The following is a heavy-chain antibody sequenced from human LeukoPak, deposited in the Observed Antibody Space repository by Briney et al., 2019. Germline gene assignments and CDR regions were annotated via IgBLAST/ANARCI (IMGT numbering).Heavy chain of an antibody. J-gene: IGHJ4*02. CDR1: GYTFTSYG. CDR3: ATSRWELEWGYY. Sequence: ASVKVSCKASGYTFTSYGISWVRQAPGQGLEWMGWISAYNGNTDYAQKLQGRVTMTEDTSTDTAYMELSSLRSEDTAVYYCATSRWELEWGYYWGQGTLVTVSS. D-gene: IGHD1-26*01. V-gene: IGHV1-18*01. CDR2: ISAYNGNT.